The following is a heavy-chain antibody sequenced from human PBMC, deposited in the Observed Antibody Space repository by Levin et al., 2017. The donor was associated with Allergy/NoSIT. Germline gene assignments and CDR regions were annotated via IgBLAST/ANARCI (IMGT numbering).Heavy chain of an antibody. D-gene: IGHD6-19*01. CDR3: AREQGARGWYTVDF. V-gene: IGHV3-23*01. CDR2: IRPSSERT. CDR1: GFTFANHA. J-gene: IGHJ4*02. Sequence: GGSLRLSCAASGFTFANHAMTWVRHAPGKGLEWVSTIRPSSERTYFADSVKGRFTVSRDDSMNMMYLQMNSLRADDAAVYYCAREQGARGWYTVDFWGQGTLVTVSS.